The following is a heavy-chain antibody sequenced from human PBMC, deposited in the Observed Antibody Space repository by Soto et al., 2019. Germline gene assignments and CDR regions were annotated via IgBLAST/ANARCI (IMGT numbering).Heavy chain of an antibody. CDR3: ARVSVDTAMGYGMDV. CDR1: GCTFSSYW. D-gene: IGHD5-18*01. J-gene: IGHJ6*02. Sequence: GGSLRLSCAASGCTFSSYWMHWVRQAPGKGLVWVSRINSDGSSTSYADSVKGRFTISRDNAKNTLYLQMNSLRAEDTAVYYCARVSVDTAMGYGMDVWGQGTTVTVSS. V-gene: IGHV3-74*01. CDR2: INSDGSST.